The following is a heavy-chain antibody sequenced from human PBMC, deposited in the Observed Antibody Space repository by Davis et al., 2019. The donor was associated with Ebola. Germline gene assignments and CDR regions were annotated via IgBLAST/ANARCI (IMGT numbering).Heavy chain of an antibody. CDR3: AKYCTNGVCPFDY. Sequence: GESLKISCAASGFIVGSNYMSWVRQAPGKGLEWVSVFYRGGNTYYADSVKGRSTISRDNSKNTLYLQMNSLRAEDTAVYYCAKYCTNGVCPFDYWGQGTLVTVSS. CDR2: FYRGGNT. V-gene: IGHV3-66*02. D-gene: IGHD2-8*01. CDR1: GFIVGSNY. J-gene: IGHJ4*02.